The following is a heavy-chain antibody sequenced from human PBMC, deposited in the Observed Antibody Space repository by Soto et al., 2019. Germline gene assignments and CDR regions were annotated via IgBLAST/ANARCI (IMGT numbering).Heavy chain of an antibody. V-gene: IGHV4-34*01. CDR3: ARGELGTTTTVVEAFDI. CDR2: MSRRGGT. J-gene: IGHJ3*02. CDR1: GGSGNCGSYY. D-gene: IGHD4-4*01. Sequence: QVQLQQWGAGLLKPSETLSLTCAVYGGSGNCGSYYWSWIRQPPGKGLEWIGEMSRRGGTHFNPSCKSRYTISVDTSTNRVSVKMSSVTAADTDLYYCARGELGTTTTVVEAFDIWGQGTLVTVSS.